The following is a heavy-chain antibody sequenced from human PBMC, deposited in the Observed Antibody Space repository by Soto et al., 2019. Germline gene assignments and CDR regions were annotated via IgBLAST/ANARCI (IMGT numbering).Heavy chain of an antibody. CDR2: IWYDGSNK. V-gene: IGHV3-33*01. D-gene: IGHD6-13*01. CDR3: ARDLIAAAGNGMDV. J-gene: IGHJ6*02. CDR1: GFTFSSYG. Sequence: GGSLRLSCAASGFTFSSYGMHWVRQAPGKGLEWVAVIWYDGSNKYYADSVKGRFTISRDNSKNTLYLQMNSLRAEDTAVYYCARDLIAAAGNGMDVWGQGTTVTVSS.